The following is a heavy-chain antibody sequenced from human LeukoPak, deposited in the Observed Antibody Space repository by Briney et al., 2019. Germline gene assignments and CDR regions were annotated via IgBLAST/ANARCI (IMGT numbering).Heavy chain of an antibody. CDR3: ARDPLAYCSGGSCNWFDP. V-gene: IGHV3-74*01. Sequence: GGSLRLSCAASGFTFSSYWMHWVRQAPGKGLVWVSRINSDGSSTSYADSVKGRFTISRDNAKNTLYLQMNSLRAEDTAVYYCARDPLAYCSGGSCNWFDPWGQGTLVTVSS. J-gene: IGHJ5*02. D-gene: IGHD2-15*01. CDR1: GFTFSSYW. CDR2: INSDGSST.